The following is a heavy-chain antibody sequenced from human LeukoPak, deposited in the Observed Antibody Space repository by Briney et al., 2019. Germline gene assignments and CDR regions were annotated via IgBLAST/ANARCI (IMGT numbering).Heavy chain of an antibody. D-gene: IGHD2-15*01. CDR3: ARGGLRYCSGGSCYGSDGMDV. CDR2: IYHSGST. CDR1: GYSISSGYY. V-gene: IGHV4-38-2*02. J-gene: IGHJ6*03. Sequence: SETLSLTYTVSGYSISSGYYWGWIRQPPGKGLEWIGSIYHSGSTYYNPSLKSRVTISVDTSKNQFSLKLSSVTAADTAVYYCARGGLRYCSGGSCYGSDGMDVWGKGTTVTISS.